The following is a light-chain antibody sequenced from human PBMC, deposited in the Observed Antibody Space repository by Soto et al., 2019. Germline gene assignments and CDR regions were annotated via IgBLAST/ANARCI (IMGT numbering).Light chain of an antibody. CDR3: QTWGTAIHDVV. Sequence: QPVLTQSPSASASLGASVKLTCTLSGGHSTYAIAWHQQQPEKGPRYLMKLNSDGSHSKGDGIPDRFSGSSSGAERHLTISSLQSEDEADYYCQTWGTAIHDVVFGGGTKLTVL. CDR2: LNSDGSH. V-gene: IGLV4-69*01. J-gene: IGLJ2*01. CDR1: GGHSTYA.